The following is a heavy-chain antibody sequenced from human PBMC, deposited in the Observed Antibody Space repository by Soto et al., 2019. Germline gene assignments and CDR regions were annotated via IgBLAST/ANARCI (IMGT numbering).Heavy chain of an antibody. Sequence: SETLSLTCTVSGGSISSNYWTWIRQPPGKGLEWIGYVYNSGSTNYNPTLKSRVTISEDTSKSQFSLKVNPMTAADTAVYYCARYRREAVAGYTLDNWGQGILVTVSS. CDR3: ARYRREAVAGYTLDN. CDR2: VYNSGST. J-gene: IGHJ4*02. D-gene: IGHD6-13*01. CDR1: GGSISSNY. V-gene: IGHV4-59*01.